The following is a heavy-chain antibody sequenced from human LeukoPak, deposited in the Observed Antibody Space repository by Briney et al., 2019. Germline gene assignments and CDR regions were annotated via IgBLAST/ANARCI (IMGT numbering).Heavy chain of an antibody. CDR2: SIPIFGTA. CDR1: GYTFTGYY. V-gene: IGHV1-69*06. D-gene: IGHD5-12*01. CDR3: ARDRGDIVTSNWFDP. Sequence: SVKVSCKSSGYTFTGYYMHWVRQATGQGLEWMGGSIPIFGTANYAQKFQGRVTIPADKSTSTAYMELSSLRSDDTSVYYCARDRGDIVTSNWFDPWGQGTLVTVSS. J-gene: IGHJ5*02.